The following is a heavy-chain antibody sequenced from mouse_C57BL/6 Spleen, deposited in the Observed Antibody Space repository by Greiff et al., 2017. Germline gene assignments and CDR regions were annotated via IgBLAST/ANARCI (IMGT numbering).Heavy chain of an antibody. CDR1: GYTFTSYW. V-gene: IGHV1-72*01. CDR3: ARTAYGSSYPLDY. CDR2: IDPNSGGT. J-gene: IGHJ2*01. D-gene: IGHD1-1*01. Sequence: QVQLKQPGAELVKPGASVKLSCKASGYTFTSYWMHWVKQRPGRGLEWIGRIDPNSGGTKYNEKFKSKATLTVDKPSSTAYMQLSSLTSEDSAVYYCARTAYGSSYPLDYWGQGTTLTVSS.